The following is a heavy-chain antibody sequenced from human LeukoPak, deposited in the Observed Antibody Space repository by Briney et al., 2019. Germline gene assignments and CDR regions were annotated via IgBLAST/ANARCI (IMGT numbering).Heavy chain of an antibody. CDR1: GGSFSGYY. V-gene: IGHV3-7*01. CDR3: AKGGADYGEFDY. J-gene: IGHJ4*02. D-gene: IGHD4-17*01. CDR2: IKQDGSEK. Sequence: PSETLSLTCAVYGGSFSGYYWSWVRQAPGKGLEWVANIKQDGSEKYYVDSVKGRFTISRDNAKNSLYLQMNSLRAEDTAVYYCAKGGADYGEFDYWGQGTLVTVSS.